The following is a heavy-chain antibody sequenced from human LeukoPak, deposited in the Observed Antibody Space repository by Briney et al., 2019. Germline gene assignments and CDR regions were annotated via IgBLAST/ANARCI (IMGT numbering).Heavy chain of an antibody. CDR3: ARGKYYYDSTGYYPGGDY. D-gene: IGHD3-22*01. Sequence: GGSLRLSCAASGFTFSSFAMSWVRQAPGKGLEWVANIKQDGSEKYYVDSMKGRFTISRDNAKNSLYLQMNSLRAEDTAVYYCARGKYYYDSTGYYPGGDYWGQGTLATVSS. J-gene: IGHJ4*02. CDR2: IKQDGSEK. CDR1: GFTFSSFA. V-gene: IGHV3-7*01.